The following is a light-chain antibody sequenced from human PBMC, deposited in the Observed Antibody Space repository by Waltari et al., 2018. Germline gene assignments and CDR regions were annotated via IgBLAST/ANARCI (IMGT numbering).Light chain of an antibody. Sequence: QSALTQPPSASGSPGQSVTISCTGTSSDLSTYDFVSWYQHQPGKPPRFIIYEVNKRPSGVPGRFSGSKSGNTASLTLAGLQVEDEADYYCTSYSTNNRQYVFGSGTKVTV. J-gene: IGLJ1*01. CDR3: TSYSTNNRQYV. V-gene: IGLV2-8*01. CDR1: SSDLSTYDF. CDR2: EVN.